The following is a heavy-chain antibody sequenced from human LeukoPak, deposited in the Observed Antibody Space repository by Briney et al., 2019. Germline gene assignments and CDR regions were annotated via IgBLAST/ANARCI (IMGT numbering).Heavy chain of an antibody. CDR2: ISAYNGNT. Sequence: ASVKVSCEASGYTFTSYGISWVRQAPGQGLEWMGWISAYNGNTNYAQKLQGRVTMTTDTSTSTAYMELRSLRSDDTAVYYCARNYYYGSGSPRAFDIWGQGTMVTVSS. V-gene: IGHV1-18*01. J-gene: IGHJ3*02. CDR1: GYTFTSYG. CDR3: ARNYYYGSGSPRAFDI. D-gene: IGHD3-10*01.